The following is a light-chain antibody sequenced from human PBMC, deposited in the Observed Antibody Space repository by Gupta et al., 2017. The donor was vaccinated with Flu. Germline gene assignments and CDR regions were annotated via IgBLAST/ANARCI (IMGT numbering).Light chain of an antibody. CDR1: QRVLYSSNNKNY. CDR2: CAS. J-gene: IGKJ1*01. V-gene: IGKV4-1*01. Sequence: DIVMTQSPASLAVSLGERATINCKSSQRVLYSSNNKNYLAWYQQKPGQPPKLLIYCASTRESGVPDRFSGSGSGTDFTLTISSLQAEDVAVYYCQQYYSTPPAFGQGTKVEIK. CDR3: QQYYSTPPA.